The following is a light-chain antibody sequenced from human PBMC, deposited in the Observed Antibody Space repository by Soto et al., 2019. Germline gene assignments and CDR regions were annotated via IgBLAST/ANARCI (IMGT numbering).Light chain of an antibody. Sequence: QSVLTQPASVSGSPGQSITISCTGTSSDVGGYNYVSWYQQHPGKAPKLMIYDVSNRPSGVSNRFSGSKSANTASLTISGLQAEDEADYYRRSYTGSSTYVVFGGGTKLTVL. CDR1: SSDVGGYNY. V-gene: IGLV2-14*01. J-gene: IGLJ2*01. CDR2: DVS. CDR3: RSYTGSSTYVV.